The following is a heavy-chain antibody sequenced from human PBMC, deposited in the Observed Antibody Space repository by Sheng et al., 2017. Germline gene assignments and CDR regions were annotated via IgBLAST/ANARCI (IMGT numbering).Heavy chain of an antibody. Sequence: QVQLVQSGAEVKKPGSSVKVSCRASGGTFSSYAFSWVRQAPGHGLEWMGGIIFAFGTTNYAQDMQGRVTISADQSTNTVYMELSSLRSDDTGIYYCARHLATEAFDIWGPGTMVSVSS. J-gene: IGHJ3*02. CDR1: GGTFSSYA. CDR2: IIFAFGTT. V-gene: IGHV1-69*13. CDR3: ARHLATEAFDI.